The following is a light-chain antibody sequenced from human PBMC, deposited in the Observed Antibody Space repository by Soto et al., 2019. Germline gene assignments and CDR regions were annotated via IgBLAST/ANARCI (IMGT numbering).Light chain of an antibody. CDR2: GNS. CDR3: QSYDSSQSGYV. Sequence: QLVLTQPPSVSGAPGQRVTISCTGSSSNIGAGYDVHWYQQLPGTAPKVLIYGNSNRPSGVPDRFSGSKSGTSASLAITGLQAEDEADYYCQSYDSSQSGYVFGTGTKLTVL. J-gene: IGLJ1*01. CDR1: SSNIGAGYD. V-gene: IGLV1-40*01.